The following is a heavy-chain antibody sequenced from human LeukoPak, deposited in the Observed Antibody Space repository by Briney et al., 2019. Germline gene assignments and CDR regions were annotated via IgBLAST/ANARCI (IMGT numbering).Heavy chain of an antibody. CDR2: IYYSGST. CDR3: ARQTYAAAGFIDF. V-gene: IGHV4-31*03. D-gene: IGHD6-13*01. Sequence: SETLSLTCTVSGGSISSGGYYWSWIRQHPGKGLEWIGYIYYSGSTYYNPSLKSRVTISVDTSKKQFSLKLSSVTAADTAVYYCARQTYAAAGFIDFWGQGTLVTVSS. CDR1: GGSISSGGYY. J-gene: IGHJ4*02.